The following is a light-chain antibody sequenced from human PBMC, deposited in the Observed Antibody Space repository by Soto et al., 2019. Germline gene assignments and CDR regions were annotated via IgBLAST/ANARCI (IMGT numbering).Light chain of an antibody. CDR1: SSNIGSNS. Sequence: QSVLTQPPSASGTPGQRVTISCSGSSSNIGSNSVNWYQQLPGTAPTLLMYSSNQRPSGVPDRLSGSNAGTSAALAISGRQSDDEADDYCAAWDDRRNAVVFGGGTELTLL. V-gene: IGLV1-44*01. CDR3: AAWDDRRNAVV. CDR2: SSN. J-gene: IGLJ2*01.